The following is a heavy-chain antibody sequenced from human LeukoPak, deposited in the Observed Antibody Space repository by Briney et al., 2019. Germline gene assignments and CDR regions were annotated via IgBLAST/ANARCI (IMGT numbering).Heavy chain of an antibody. CDR3: ARLTYYYDSSGTSEHDAFDI. V-gene: IGHV4-34*01. CDR2: INHSGST. J-gene: IGHJ3*02. D-gene: IGHD3-22*01. Sequence: SETLSLTCAVYGGSFSGYYWSWIRQPPGKGLEWIGEINHSGSTNYNPSLKSRVTISVDTSKNQFSLKLSSVTAADTAVYYCARLTYYYDSSGTSEHDAFDIWGQGTMVTVSS. CDR1: GGSFSGYY.